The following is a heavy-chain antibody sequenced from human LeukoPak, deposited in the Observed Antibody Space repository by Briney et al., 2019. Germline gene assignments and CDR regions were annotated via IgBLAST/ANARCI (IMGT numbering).Heavy chain of an antibody. CDR3: AKSNWCDP. J-gene: IGHJ5*02. CDR1: GFTFSSYS. CDR2: ITGSSSTI. Sequence: GGSLRLSCAASGFTFSSYSMNWVRQAPGKGLEGVSYITGSSSTIYYADSVRGRFTISRDKSKNSLYLQMNSLRVEDTAVYYCAKSNWCDPWGQGTLVTVSS. V-gene: IGHV3-48*01.